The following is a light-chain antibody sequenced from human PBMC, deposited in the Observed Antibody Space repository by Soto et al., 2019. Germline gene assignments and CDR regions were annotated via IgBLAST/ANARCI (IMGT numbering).Light chain of an antibody. V-gene: IGKV1-9*01. CDR1: QGISSY. CDR3: RQFNIYKIT. J-gene: IGKJ5*01. Sequence: IQFSQSPSSLPASAGDRVTITCRARQGISSYLAWYQQKPGKASKFLIYAASTLQSGVPSRFSGCGSGTDFTRTSSSLQPADFATYYCRQFNIYKITYGQGTRLEIK. CDR2: AAS.